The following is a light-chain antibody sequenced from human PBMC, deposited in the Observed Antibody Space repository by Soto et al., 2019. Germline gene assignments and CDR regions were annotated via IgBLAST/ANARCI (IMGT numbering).Light chain of an antibody. CDR3: QQYNSYSTT. CDR1: QSFSSW. CDR2: KAS. J-gene: IGKJ2*01. V-gene: IGKV1-5*03. Sequence: DIQMTQSPSTLSASVGDRVTITCRTSQSFSSWLAWYQQKPGKAPELLIYKASIIESGVPSRFSGSGSWTEFTLTISSLQPDDFATYYCQQYNSYSTTFGQGTKLEIK.